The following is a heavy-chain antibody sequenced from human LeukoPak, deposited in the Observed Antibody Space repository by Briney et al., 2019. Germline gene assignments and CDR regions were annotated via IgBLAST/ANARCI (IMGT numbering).Heavy chain of an antibody. D-gene: IGHD6-19*01. CDR3: ARGIASSSGAKQVFDY. CDR2: IIPIFGTA. J-gene: IGHJ4*02. Sequence: SVKVSCKASGGAFNTYALIWVRQAPGQGLEWMGGIIPIFGTANYAQKFQGRVTITADESTSTAYMELSSLRSEDTAVYYCARGIASSSGAKQVFDYWGQGTLVTVSS. CDR1: GGAFNTYA. V-gene: IGHV1-69*13.